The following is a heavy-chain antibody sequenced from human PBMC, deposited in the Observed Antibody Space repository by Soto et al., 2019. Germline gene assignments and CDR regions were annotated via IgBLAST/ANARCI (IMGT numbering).Heavy chain of an antibody. J-gene: IGHJ6*02. CDR2: INPNSGGT. Sequence: ASVKVSCKASGYTFTGYYMHWVRQAPGQGLEWMGWINPNSGGTNYAQKFQGWVTMTRDTSISTAYMELSRLRSDDTAVYYCAREEYSSPSAGMDVWGQWTTVTVSS. CDR3: AREEYSSPSAGMDV. V-gene: IGHV1-2*04. CDR1: GYTFTGYY. D-gene: IGHD6-6*01.